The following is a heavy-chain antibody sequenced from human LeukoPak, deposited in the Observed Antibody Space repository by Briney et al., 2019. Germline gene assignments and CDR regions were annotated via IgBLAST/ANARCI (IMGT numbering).Heavy chain of an antibody. CDR2: IYYSGST. Sequence: PAETLSLTCTVSGGSISSGDYYWGWLRQRPGRGREWFGYIYYSGSTYYNPALKSRVTISVYTAKNQLYLKLSCVTAGDTAAFYCARARRHAFDLWPQETVVTVSS. V-gene: IGHV4-30-4*08. J-gene: IGHJ3*01. CDR1: GGSISSGDYY. CDR3: ARARRHAFDL.